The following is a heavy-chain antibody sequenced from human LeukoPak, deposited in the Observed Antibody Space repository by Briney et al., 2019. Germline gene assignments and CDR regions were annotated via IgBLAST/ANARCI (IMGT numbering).Heavy chain of an antibody. D-gene: IGHD3-10*01. CDR2: ISSNGGST. CDR1: GFTFSSYS. Sequence: GGSLRLSCAASGFTFSSYSMHWVRQAPGKGLEYVSGISSNGGSTRYAGSVKGRFTISRDNSKNTVNLQLGSLRIEDTAVYHCARMTLYGSGTVHWGQGILVTVSS. CDR3: ARMTLYGSGTVH. V-gene: IGHV3-64*02. J-gene: IGHJ4*02.